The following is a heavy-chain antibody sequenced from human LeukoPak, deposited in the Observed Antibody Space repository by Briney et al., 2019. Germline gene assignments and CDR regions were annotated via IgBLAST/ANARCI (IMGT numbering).Heavy chain of an antibody. CDR1: GFTFSSYA. Sequence: GGSLRLSCAASGFTFSSYAMSWVRQAPGKGLEWVSVIYSGGSTYYADSVKGRFTISRDNSKNTLYLQMNSLRAEDTAVYYCARDKGYNRGFDYWGQGTLVTVSS. CDR2: IYSGGST. J-gene: IGHJ4*02. CDR3: ARDKGYNRGFDY. V-gene: IGHV3-53*01. D-gene: IGHD5-24*01.